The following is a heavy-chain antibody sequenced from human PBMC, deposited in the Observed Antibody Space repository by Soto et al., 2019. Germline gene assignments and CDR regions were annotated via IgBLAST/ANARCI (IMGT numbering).Heavy chain of an antibody. D-gene: IGHD4-17*01. V-gene: IGHV1-46*01. Sequence: GASVKVSFKASGYTFTSYAMHWVRQAPGQGLEWMGIINPNGGSTGYAQKFQGRVTMTRDMSTGTVYMDLTSLTSEDTAVYYCARAPDYSDYAYFQYWGQGTPVTVPQ. CDR2: INPNGGST. J-gene: IGHJ1*01. CDR3: ARAPDYSDYAYFQY. CDR1: GYTFTSYA.